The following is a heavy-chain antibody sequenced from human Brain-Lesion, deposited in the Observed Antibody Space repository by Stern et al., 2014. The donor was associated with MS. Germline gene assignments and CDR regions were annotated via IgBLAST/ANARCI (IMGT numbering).Heavy chain of an antibody. Sequence: QVQLVESGGGVVQPGRPLRLSCVASGFTFSSCAMHWVRQAPGKGLEWVAGVSYDGSNKYYADSVKGRFTISRDNSQNTLYMQMSSLRPEDTAVYYCAKDRQYLTYFFDHWGQGSLVTVSS. D-gene: IGHD2/OR15-2a*01. CDR3: AKDRQYLTYFFDH. V-gene: IGHV3-30*18. CDR1: GFTFSSCA. J-gene: IGHJ5*02. CDR2: VSYDGSNK.